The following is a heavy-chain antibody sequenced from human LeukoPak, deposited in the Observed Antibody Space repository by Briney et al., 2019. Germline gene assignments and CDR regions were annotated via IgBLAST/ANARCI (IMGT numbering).Heavy chain of an antibody. CDR2: IYPGDSST. CDR1: GYSFTSYW. D-gene: IGHD6-19*01. CDR3: ARRLAVAGRGYYGMDV. Sequence: GESLKISCKGSGYSFTSYWIGWVRQMPGKGLEWMGIIYPGDSSTRYSPPFQGQVTISADKSISTAYLQWSSLKASDTAMYYCARRLAVAGRGYYGMDVWGQGTTVTVSS. V-gene: IGHV5-51*01. J-gene: IGHJ6*02.